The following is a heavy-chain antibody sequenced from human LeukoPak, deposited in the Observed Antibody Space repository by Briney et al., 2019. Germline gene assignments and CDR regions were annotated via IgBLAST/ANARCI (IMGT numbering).Heavy chain of an antibody. D-gene: IGHD5-18*01. CDR2: IYTSGGT. J-gene: IGHJ4*02. CDR3: AREGGGYSYGYYFDY. CDR1: GGSISSYY. V-gene: IGHV4-4*07. Sequence: SETLSLTCTVSGGSISSYYWSWIRQPAGKGLEWIGRIYTSGGTNYNPSLKSRVTMSVDTSKNQFSLKLSSVTAADTAVYYCAREGGGYSYGYYFDYWGQGTLVTVSS.